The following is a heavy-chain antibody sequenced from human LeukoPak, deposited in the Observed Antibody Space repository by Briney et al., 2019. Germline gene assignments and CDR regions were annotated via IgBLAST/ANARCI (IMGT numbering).Heavy chain of an antibody. D-gene: IGHD3-3*02. Sequence: PGGSLRLSCAASGFTFSSYTMNWVRQAPGKGLEWVSSISSSSSYIYYADSLKGRFTISRDNAKNSLYLQMNSLRAEDTAVYYCGRVFYGVPSISDYWGRGTLVTVSS. V-gene: IGHV3-21*01. CDR2: ISSSSSYI. CDR3: GRVFYGVPSISDY. J-gene: IGHJ4*02. CDR1: GFTFSSYT.